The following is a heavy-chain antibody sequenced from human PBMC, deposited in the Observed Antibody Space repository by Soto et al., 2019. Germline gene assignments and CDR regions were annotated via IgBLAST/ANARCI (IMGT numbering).Heavy chain of an antibody. CDR3: VKSPGDHRDLHAFPTRRSSDL. V-gene: IGHV4-34*01. Sequence: INHSGSTNYNPSLKSRVTISVDTSKNQFSLKLSSVTAADTAVYYFVKSPGDHRDLHAFPTRRSSDL. D-gene: IGHD1-1*01. CDR2: INHSGST. J-gene: IGHJ2*01.